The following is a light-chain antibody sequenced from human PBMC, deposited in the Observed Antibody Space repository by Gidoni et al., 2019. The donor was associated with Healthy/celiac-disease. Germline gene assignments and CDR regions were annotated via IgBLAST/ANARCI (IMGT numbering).Light chain of an antibody. V-gene: IGLV2-23*02. CDR1: SSDVGSYNL. Sequence: QSALTQPASVSGSPGQSITISFTGTSSDVGSYNLVSWYQQHPGKAPKLMIYAVSKRPSGVSNSFSGSKSGNTASLTISGLQAEDEADYYCCSYAGSSTSFGTGTKV. CDR3: CSYAGSSTS. CDR2: AVS. J-gene: IGLJ1*01.